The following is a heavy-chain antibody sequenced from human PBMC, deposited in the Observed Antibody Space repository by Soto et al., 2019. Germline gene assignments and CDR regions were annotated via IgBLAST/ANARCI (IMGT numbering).Heavy chain of an antibody. CDR3: AIAAYCSGAKCYSDYNWFDP. CDR2: FDPENDET. V-gene: IGHV1-24*01. CDR1: GYTLSEVS. Sequence: GASVKVSCKVSGYTLSEVSIHWVRQTPGKGLEWMGGFDPENDETSYAEKFQGRVTLTEDTSTDTAYLELSGLRSEDTAIYYCAIAAYCSGAKCYSDYNWFDPSGQGPLVTVYS. D-gene: IGHD2-15*01. J-gene: IGHJ5*02.